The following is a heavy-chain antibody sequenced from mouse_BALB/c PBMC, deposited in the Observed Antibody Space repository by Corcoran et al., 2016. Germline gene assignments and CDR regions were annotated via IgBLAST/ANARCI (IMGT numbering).Heavy chain of an antibody. Sequence: QIQLVQSGPELKKPGETVKISCKASGYTFTNNGMDWVRQAPGTGLKWMGWINTYTGEPTYADDFKGRFAFSLEASASTAYLQINNLKNEDTATYSCAREPYAMYYWGQGTSVTVSS. J-gene: IGHJ4*01. CDR3: AREPYAMYY. CDR1: GYTFTNNG. CDR2: INTYTGEP. V-gene: IGHV9-3-1*01.